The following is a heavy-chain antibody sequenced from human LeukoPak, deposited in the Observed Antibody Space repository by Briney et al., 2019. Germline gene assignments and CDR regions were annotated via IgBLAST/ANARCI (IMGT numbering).Heavy chain of an antibody. D-gene: IGHD3-10*01. CDR3: ARMLGFGAFDI. Sequence: PSETLSLTCTVSGGSISSYYWSWVRQPPGKGLEWIGFVYYTGSTNYSPSLKSRVTISVDTSKNQFSLKLSSVTAADTAVYYCARMLGFGAFDIWGQGTMVTVSS. CDR2: VYYTGST. V-gene: IGHV4-59*08. J-gene: IGHJ3*02. CDR1: GGSISSYY.